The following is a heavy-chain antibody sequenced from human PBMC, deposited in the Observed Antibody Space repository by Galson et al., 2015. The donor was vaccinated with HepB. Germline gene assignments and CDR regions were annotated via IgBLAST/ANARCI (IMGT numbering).Heavy chain of an antibody. Sequence: SLRLSCAASGFSFSSYVMSWVRQAPGKGLEWVSGITDSGGNTYYADSVKGRFTISRDNSKNTLYLQMNSLRAEDTALYYCAKVPWEHLVVVTAIWGQGTLVTVSS. V-gene: IGHV3-23*01. CDR3: AKVPWEHLVVVTAI. CDR1: GFSFSSYV. D-gene: IGHD2-21*02. J-gene: IGHJ4*02. CDR2: ITDSGGNT.